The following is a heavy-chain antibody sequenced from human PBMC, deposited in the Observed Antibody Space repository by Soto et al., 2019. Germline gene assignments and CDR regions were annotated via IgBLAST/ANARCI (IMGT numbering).Heavy chain of an antibody. CDR3: TTPLYYDFWSGYSQYYYYYGMDV. V-gene: IGHV3-15*07. Sequence: PGGSLRLSCAASGLTFSNAWMNGVRKAPGKGLEWVGRIKSKTDGGTTDYAAPVKGRFTISRDDSKNTLYLQMNSLKTEDTAVYYCTTPLYYDFWSGYSQYYYYYGMDVWGQGTTVTVSS. CDR1: GLTFSNAW. D-gene: IGHD3-3*01. J-gene: IGHJ6*02. CDR2: IKSKTDGGTT.